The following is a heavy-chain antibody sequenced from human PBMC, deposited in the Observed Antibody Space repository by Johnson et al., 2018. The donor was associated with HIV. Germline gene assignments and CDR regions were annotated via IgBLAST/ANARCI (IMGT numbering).Heavy chain of an antibody. V-gene: IGHV3-20*04. D-gene: IGHD3-22*01. CDR3: ARDLGSGYNDAFDI. CDR1: GFTFSNAW. J-gene: IGHJ3*02. CDR2: INWNGGST. Sequence: VQLVESGGGLVKPGGSLRLSCAASGFTFSNAWMSWVRQAPGKGLEWVSGINWNGGSTGYPGSVKGRFTISRDNSKNTLYLQMKSLRAEDTALYYCARDLGSGYNDAFDIWGQGTMVTISS.